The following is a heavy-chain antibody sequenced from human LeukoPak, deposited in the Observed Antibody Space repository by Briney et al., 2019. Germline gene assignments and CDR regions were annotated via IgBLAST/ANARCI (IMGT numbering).Heavy chain of an antibody. Sequence: SETLSLTCTVSGGSISSGSYYWSWIRQPAGKGLEWIGRIYTSGSTNYNPSLKSRVTISVDTSKNQFSLKLSSVTAADTAVYYCARGGGVSVYDSSGYHLLAEYFQHWGQGTLVTVSS. J-gene: IGHJ1*01. CDR3: ARGGGVSVYDSSGYHLLAEYFQH. CDR1: GGSISSGSYY. CDR2: IYTSGST. V-gene: IGHV4-61*02. D-gene: IGHD3-22*01.